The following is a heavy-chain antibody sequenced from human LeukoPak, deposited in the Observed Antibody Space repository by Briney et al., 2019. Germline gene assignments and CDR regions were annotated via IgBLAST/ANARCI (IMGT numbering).Heavy chain of an antibody. CDR1: GFTFSSYA. V-gene: IGHV3-23*01. CDR2: ISNNGGYT. J-gene: IGHJ4*02. CDR3: AKQLGYCSDGSCYFPY. D-gene: IGHD2-15*01. Sequence: GGSLRLSCAAPGFTFSSYAMSWVRQAPGKGLEWVSAISNNGGYTYYADSVQGRFTISRDNSKSTLCLQMNSLRAEDTAVYYCAKQLGYCSDGSCYFPYWGQGTLVTVSS.